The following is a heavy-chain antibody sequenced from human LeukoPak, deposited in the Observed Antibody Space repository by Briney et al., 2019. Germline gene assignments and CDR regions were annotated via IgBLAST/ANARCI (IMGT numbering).Heavy chain of an antibody. CDR1: GFTFSSYA. J-gene: IGHJ4*02. D-gene: IGHD4-17*01. CDR3: ARGVDDGDYGNYFDY. CDR2: ISYDGSNK. V-gene: IGHV3-30*14. Sequence: PGGSLRLSCAASGFTFSSYAMHWVRQAPGKGLEWVAVISYDGSNKYYADSVKGRFTISRDNSKNTLYLQMNSLRAEDTAVYYCARGVDDGDYGNYFDYWGQGTLVTVSS.